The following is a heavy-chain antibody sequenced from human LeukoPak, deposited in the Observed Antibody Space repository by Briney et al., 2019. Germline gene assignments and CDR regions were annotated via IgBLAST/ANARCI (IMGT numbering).Heavy chain of an antibody. CDR1: GFTFSSYA. D-gene: IGHD3-22*01. Sequence: GGSLRLSCAASGFTFSSYARHWVRQAPGKGLEWVAVISYDGSNKYYADSVKGRFTISRDNSKNTLYLQMNSLRAEDTAVYYCARTTYYYDSSGLAFDYWGQGTLVTVSS. CDR2: ISYDGSNK. J-gene: IGHJ4*02. CDR3: ARTTYYYDSSGLAFDY. V-gene: IGHV3-30-3*01.